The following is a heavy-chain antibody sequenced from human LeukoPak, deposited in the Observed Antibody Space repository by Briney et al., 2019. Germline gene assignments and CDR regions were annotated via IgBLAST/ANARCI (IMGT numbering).Heavy chain of an antibody. CDR3: ARSFRGLYYDSSGYLGPDY. J-gene: IGHJ4*02. CDR1: GGSISSYY. Sequence: SETLSLTCTVSGGSISSYYWSWIRQPPGKGLEWIGYIYYSGSTNYNPSLKSRVTISVDTSKNQFSLKLSSVTAADTAVYYCARSFRGLYYDSSGYLGPDYWGQGTLVTVSS. D-gene: IGHD3-22*01. V-gene: IGHV4-59*01. CDR2: IYYSGST.